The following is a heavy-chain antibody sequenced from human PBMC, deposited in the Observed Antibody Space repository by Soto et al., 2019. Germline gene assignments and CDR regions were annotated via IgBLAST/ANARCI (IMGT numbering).Heavy chain of an antibody. J-gene: IGHJ6*03. Sequence: SETLSLTCTVSGGSISSYYWSWIRQPPGKGLEWIGYIYYSGSTNYNPSLKSRVTISVDTSKNQFSLKLSSVTAADTAVYYCARLSIPTTVTTRFLGYYYYYYMDVWGKGTTFTVAS. CDR1: GGSISSYY. D-gene: IGHD4-17*01. CDR2: IYYSGST. V-gene: IGHV4-59*08. CDR3: ARLSIPTTVTTRFLGYYYYYYMDV.